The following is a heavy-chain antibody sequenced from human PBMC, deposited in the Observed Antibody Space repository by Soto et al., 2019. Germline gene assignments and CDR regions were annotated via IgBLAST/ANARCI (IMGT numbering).Heavy chain of an antibody. CDR1: GFTLSNYG. J-gene: IGHJ4*02. V-gene: IGHV3-23*01. D-gene: IGHD3-22*01. Sequence: EVHLLESGGGLVQPGGSLRLSCAASGFTLSNYGMNWVRQAPGKGLEWVSGISGSDGSTYYGDSVKGRFTISRDNSKXXXXXXXXXXXXXXXXXXXXAKDKYYDWGQGTLVTVSS. CDR3: AKDKYYD. CDR2: ISGSDGST.